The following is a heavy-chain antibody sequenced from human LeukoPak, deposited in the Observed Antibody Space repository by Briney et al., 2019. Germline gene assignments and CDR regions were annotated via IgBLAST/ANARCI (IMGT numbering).Heavy chain of an antibody. D-gene: IGHD3-22*01. V-gene: IGHV4-59*08. CDR1: GGSISSYY. J-gene: IGHJ4*02. CDR3: ARSEYYYDSSGYHQYYFDY. CDR2: IYYSGST. Sequence: PSETLSLTCTVSGGSISSYYWSWIRQSPGKGLEWIGYIYYSGSTNYNPSLKSRVTISVDTSKNQFSLKLSSVTAADTAVYYCARSEYYYDSSGYHQYYFDYWGQGTLVTVSS.